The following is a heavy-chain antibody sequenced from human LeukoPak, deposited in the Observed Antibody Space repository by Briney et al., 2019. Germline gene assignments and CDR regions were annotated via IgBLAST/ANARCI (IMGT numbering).Heavy chain of an antibody. Sequence: GGSLRLSCAASGFTFSSYAMSWVRQAPGKGLEWVSAISGSGGSTYYADSVKGRFTIPRDNSKNTLYLQMNSLRAEDTAVYYCAKAVGQWLVEFDYWGQGTLVTVSS. J-gene: IGHJ4*02. D-gene: IGHD6-19*01. CDR1: GFTFSSYA. CDR2: ISGSGGST. V-gene: IGHV3-23*01. CDR3: AKAVGQWLVEFDY.